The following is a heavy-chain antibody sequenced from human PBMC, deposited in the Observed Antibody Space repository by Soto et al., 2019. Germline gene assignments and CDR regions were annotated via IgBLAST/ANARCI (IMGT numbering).Heavy chain of an antibody. J-gene: IGHJ4*02. Sequence: EMQLVESGGGLVQPGGSLRLSCAVSGFIFSNHWMAWVRQAPGKGLEWVAKVNEDGSEKSYVDSVKGRFTISRDNARSSLYLQMDGLRAEDTAVYHCVRDVAWSFDCWGQGTRVTVSS. CDR1: GFIFSNHW. V-gene: IGHV3-7*01. CDR3: VRDVAWSFDC. D-gene: IGHD3-3*01. CDR2: VNEDGSEK.